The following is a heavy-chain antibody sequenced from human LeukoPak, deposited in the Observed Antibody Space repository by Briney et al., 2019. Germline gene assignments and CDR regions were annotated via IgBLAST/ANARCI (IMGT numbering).Heavy chain of an antibody. Sequence: GGSLRLSCAASGFTFSSYSMNWVRQAPGKGLEWVSSISSSSSYIYYADSVKGRFTISRDNAKNSLYLQMNSLGAEDTAVYYCAKDRGTLYYYYMDVWGKGTTVTVSS. V-gene: IGHV3-21*01. CDR3: AKDRGTLYYYYMDV. D-gene: IGHD3-10*01. CDR2: ISSSSSYI. J-gene: IGHJ6*03. CDR1: GFTFSSYS.